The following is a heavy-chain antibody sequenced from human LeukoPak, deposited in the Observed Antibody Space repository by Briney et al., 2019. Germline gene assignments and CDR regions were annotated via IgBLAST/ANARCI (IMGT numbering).Heavy chain of an antibody. CDR2: INHSGST. D-gene: IGHD3-3*01. Sequence: SETLSLTCAVYGGSFSGYYWSWIRQPPGKGLEWIGEINHSGSTNYNPSLKSRVTISVDTSKNQFSLKLSSVTAADTAVYYCARGSDPLLPFPITIFASRQTGGSLFDYWGQGTLVTVSS. V-gene: IGHV4-34*01. CDR1: GGSFSGYY. J-gene: IGHJ4*02. CDR3: ARGSDPLLPFPITIFASRQTGGSLFDY.